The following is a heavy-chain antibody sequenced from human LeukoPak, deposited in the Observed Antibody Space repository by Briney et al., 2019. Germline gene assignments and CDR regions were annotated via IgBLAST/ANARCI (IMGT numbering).Heavy chain of an antibody. V-gene: IGHV3-23*01. CDR3: AKEKYYYDTSGYYPLDN. J-gene: IGHJ4*02. CDR1: GFTFSSYA. Sequence: PGGSLRLSCAASGFTFSSYAMSWVRQAPGKGLEWVSVISGSGGSTYYADSVKGRFTISRDNSKNTLYLQMNSLRAEDTAVYYCAKEKYYYDTSGYYPLDNWGQGTLVTVSS. CDR2: ISGSGGST. D-gene: IGHD3-22*01.